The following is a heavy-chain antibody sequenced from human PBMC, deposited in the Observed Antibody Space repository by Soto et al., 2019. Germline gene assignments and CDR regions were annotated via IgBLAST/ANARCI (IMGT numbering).Heavy chain of an antibody. CDR3: ARDVRYYDSSGYYSEYYFDY. J-gene: IGHJ4*02. CDR2: IYHSGST. CDR1: GGSISSSNW. D-gene: IGHD3-22*01. V-gene: IGHV4-4*02. Sequence: QVQLQESGPGLVKPSGTLSLTCAVSGGSISSSNWWSWVRQHPGKGLEWIGEIYHSGSTNYNPSLQSRVTISVDKSTNQFSLKLSSVTAADTAVYYFARDVRYYDSSGYYSEYYFDYWGQGTLVTVSS.